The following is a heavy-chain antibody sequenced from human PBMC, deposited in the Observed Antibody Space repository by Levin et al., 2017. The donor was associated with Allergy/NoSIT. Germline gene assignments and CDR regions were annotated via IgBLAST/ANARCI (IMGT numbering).Heavy chain of an antibody. V-gene: IGHV3-9*01. CDR2: ISWNSSNI. CDR3: VKDHGDYFGPRSYFNGWFDS. D-gene: IGHD3-10*01. Sequence: SLKISCAASGFTFDDYAMHWVRQVPGKGLEWVSGISWNSSNIGYADSVKGRFIMSRDNAKNSLYLQMNSLRLEDTAFYYCVKDHGDYFGPRSYFNGWFDSWGQGSLVTVSS. CDR1: GFTFDDYA. J-gene: IGHJ5*01.